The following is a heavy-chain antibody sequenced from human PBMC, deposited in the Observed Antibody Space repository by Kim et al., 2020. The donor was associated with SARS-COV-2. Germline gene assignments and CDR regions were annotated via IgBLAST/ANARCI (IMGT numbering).Heavy chain of an antibody. D-gene: IGHD3-3*01. CDR2: K. J-gene: IGHJ5*01. V-gene: IGHV3-7*01. CDR3: ARDGYGGFLDS. Sequence: KYYAQSVGGRFTISRDNAMNLVFLEMGSLRAEDTAVYYCARDGYGGFLDSWGQGARVIVSS.